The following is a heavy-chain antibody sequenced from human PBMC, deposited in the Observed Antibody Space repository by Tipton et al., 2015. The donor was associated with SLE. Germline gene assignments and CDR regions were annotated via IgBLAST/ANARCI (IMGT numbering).Heavy chain of an antibody. Sequence: LRLSCTVSGGSISSHYWSWIRQPAGKGLEWIGRIYTSGSTNYNPSLKSRVTVSVDTSKNQFSLKLSSVTAADTAVYYCARIRWDALLGGRFDPWGQGTLVTVSS. CDR2: IYTSGST. CDR3: ARIRWDALLGGRFDP. D-gene: IGHD2-15*01. CDR1: GGSISSHY. J-gene: IGHJ5*02. V-gene: IGHV4-4*07.